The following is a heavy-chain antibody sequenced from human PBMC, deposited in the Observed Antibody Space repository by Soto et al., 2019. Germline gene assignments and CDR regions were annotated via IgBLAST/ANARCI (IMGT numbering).Heavy chain of an antibody. V-gene: IGHV3-23*01. CDR2: ISGSGGST. J-gene: IGHJ4*02. D-gene: IGHD3-9*01. CDR1: GCTCSSYG. CDR3: ATNPQDDTFAVYSSRRDY. Sequence: PVGSLRLSWASSGCTCSSYGRSWVRQATGKGLEWVSAISGSGGSTYYADSVKGRFTISRDNSKNTLYLQMNSLRAEDTAVYYYATNPQDDTFAVYSSRRDYWGQGTPVTV.